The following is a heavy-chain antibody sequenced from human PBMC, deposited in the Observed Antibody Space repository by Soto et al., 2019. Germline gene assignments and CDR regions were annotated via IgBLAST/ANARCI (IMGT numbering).Heavy chain of an antibody. J-gene: IGHJ5*02. CDR2: ISAYNGNT. D-gene: IGHD2-2*01. CDR1: GYTFTSYG. Sequence: SVKVSCKASGYTFTSYGISWVRQAPGQGLEWMGWISAYNGNTNYAQKLQGRVTMTTDTSTSTAYMELRSLRSDDTAVYYCAGVYCSSTSCYDWFDPWGQGTLVTVSS. CDR3: AGVYCSSTSCYDWFDP. V-gene: IGHV1-18*04.